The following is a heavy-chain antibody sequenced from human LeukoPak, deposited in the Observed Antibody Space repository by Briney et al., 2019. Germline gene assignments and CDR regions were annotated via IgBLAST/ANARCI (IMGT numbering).Heavy chain of an antibody. Sequence: SETLSLTCTVSVDSISSGWHYWSWIRQHPGKGLEWIGYIYYTGSTYYNPSLKSRVTISVDKSKILFSLKLSSVTAADTAIYYCARDRVVGDRTGNVDVWGQGTTVTVSS. D-gene: IGHD3-3*01. CDR3: ARDRVVGDRTGNVDV. V-gene: IGHV4-31*03. CDR1: VDSISSGWHY. J-gene: IGHJ6*02. CDR2: IYYTGST.